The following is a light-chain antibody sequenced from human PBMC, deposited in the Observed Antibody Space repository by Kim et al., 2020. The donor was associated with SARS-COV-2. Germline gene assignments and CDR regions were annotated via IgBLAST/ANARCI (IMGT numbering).Light chain of an antibody. Sequence: AVVGDRVTIPCRASQGISNYLAWYQQKPGKVPKLLIYAASTLQSGVPSRFSGSGSGTDFTLTISSLQPEDVATYYCQRYSSAPFTFGPGTKVDIK. CDR2: AAS. CDR1: QGISNY. V-gene: IGKV1-27*01. CDR3: QRYSSAPFT. J-gene: IGKJ3*01.